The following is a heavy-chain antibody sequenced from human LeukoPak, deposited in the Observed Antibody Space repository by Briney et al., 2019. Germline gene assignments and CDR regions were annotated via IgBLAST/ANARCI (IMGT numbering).Heavy chain of an antibody. V-gene: IGHV1-46*01. CDR1: GYTFTGYY. J-gene: IGHJ4*02. D-gene: IGHD1-14*01. Sequence: GASVKVSCKASGYTFTGYYMHWVRQAPGQGLEWMGIINPSGGSTSYAQKFQGRVTMTRDTSTSTVYMELSSLRSEDTAVYYCARISESGPEGDYWGQGTLVTVSS. CDR3: ARISESGPEGDY. CDR2: INPSGGST.